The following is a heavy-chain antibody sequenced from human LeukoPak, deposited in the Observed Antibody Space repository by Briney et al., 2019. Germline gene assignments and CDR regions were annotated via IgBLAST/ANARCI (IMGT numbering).Heavy chain of an antibody. J-gene: IGHJ4*02. V-gene: IGHV1-46*01. D-gene: IGHD3-3*01. CDR3: ARDPHVLRFLEWLAPFDY. Sequence: ASVKVSCKASGYTFTSYYMHWVRQAPGQGLEWMGIINPSGGSTSYAQKFQGRVTMTRDMSTSTVYMELSSLRSDDTAVYYCARDPHVLRFLEWLAPFDYWGQGTLVTVSS. CDR2: INPSGGST. CDR1: GYTFTSYY.